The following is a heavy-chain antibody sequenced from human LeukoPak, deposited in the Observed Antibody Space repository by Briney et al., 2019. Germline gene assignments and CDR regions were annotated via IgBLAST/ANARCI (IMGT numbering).Heavy chain of an antibody. V-gene: IGHV4-59*01. CDR1: GGSISSYY. CDR2: IYYSGST. Sequence: SETLSLTCTVSGGSISSYYWSWIRQPPGKGLEWIGYIYYSGSTNYNPSLKSRVTISVDTSKNQFSLKLSSVTAADTAVYYCARDGDYVWGSYRYSAFDIWGQGTMVTVSS. J-gene: IGHJ3*02. CDR3: ARDGDYVWGSYRYSAFDI. D-gene: IGHD3-16*02.